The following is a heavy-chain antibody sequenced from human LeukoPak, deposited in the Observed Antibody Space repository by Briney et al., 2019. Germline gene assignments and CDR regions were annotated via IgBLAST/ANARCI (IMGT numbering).Heavy chain of an antibody. Sequence: GGSLRLSCAASGFSFSNYEMNWVRQTPGKGLEWVSYISSSGSTTYYADSVKGRFTISRDNTQNSLFLQMHSLRGEDTAVYYCAKDLKPAAGPFDYWGQGTLVTVSS. CDR2: ISSSGSTT. CDR3: AKDLKPAAGPFDY. D-gene: IGHD6-13*01. V-gene: IGHV3-48*03. CDR1: GFSFSNYE. J-gene: IGHJ4*02.